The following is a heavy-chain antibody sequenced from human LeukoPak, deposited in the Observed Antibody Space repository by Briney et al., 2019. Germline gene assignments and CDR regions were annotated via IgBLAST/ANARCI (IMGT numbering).Heavy chain of an antibody. CDR3: AKDFGGSWYGYYSYGMDV. J-gene: IGHJ6*04. V-gene: IGHV3-23*01. CDR2: ISASAGNI. CDR1: GFMFRSSS. D-gene: IGHD6-13*01. Sequence: GGSLRLSCAASGFMFRSSSMSWVRQVPGKGLEWVSTISASAGNIYYADSVKGRFTVSRDNSKNTLYLQMNSLRAEDTALYYCAKDFGGSWYGYYSYGMDVWGKGTTVTVSS.